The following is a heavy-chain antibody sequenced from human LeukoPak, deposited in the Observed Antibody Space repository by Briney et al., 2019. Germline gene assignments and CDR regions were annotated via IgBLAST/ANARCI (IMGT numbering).Heavy chain of an antibody. CDR1: GYTFTAYY. CDR2: INPNSGGT. CDR3: ARDLEGYHYGSGNYPQ. V-gene: IGHV1-2*02. D-gene: IGHD3-10*01. Sequence: ASVKVSCKASGYTFTAYYIHWVRQAPGQGLEWMGFINPNSGGTNYAQNFQGRVTMTRDTSISTAYMELSSLRSDDTAVYYCARDLEGYHYGSGNYPQWGQGTLVTVSS. J-gene: IGHJ4*02.